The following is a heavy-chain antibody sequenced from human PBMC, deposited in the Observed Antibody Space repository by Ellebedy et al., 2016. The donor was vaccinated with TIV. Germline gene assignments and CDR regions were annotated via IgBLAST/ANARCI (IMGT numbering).Heavy chain of an antibody. D-gene: IGHD2-8*02. V-gene: IGHV3-74*01. CDR2: INSDGSDT. Sequence: GESLKISCAVSGFIFSGYWMHWVRQAPGKGLVWVSRINSDGSDTAYADSVRGRFTISRDNAKNTLYLQMNSLRAEDTAVYYCAAVQYWEAVFDMWGQGTMVTVSS. CDR1: GFIFSGYW. J-gene: IGHJ3*02. CDR3: AAVQYWEAVFDM.